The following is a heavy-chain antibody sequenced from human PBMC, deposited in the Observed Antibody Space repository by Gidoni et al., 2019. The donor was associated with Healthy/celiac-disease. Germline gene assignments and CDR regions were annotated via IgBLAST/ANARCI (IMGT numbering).Heavy chain of an antibody. D-gene: IGHD5-18*01. V-gene: IGHV3-30-3*01. J-gene: IGHJ4*02. CDR2: ISYDGSNK. CDR1: GFTFSSYA. Sequence: QVQLVESGGGVVQPGRSLRLSCAAYGFTFSSYAMHWVRQAPGKGLEWVAVISYDGSNKFYADSVNGRFTISRDNSKNTLYLQMNSLRAEDTAVYYCARGCGYSYGYFDYWGQGTLVTVSS. CDR3: ARGCGYSYGYFDY.